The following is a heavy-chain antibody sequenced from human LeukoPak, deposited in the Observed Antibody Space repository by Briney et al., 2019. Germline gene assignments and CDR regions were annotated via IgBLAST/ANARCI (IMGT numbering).Heavy chain of an antibody. V-gene: IGHV4-59*01. CDR1: GGSLSNYF. D-gene: IGHD6-13*01. Sequence: SETLSLTCTVSGGSLSNYFWSWIRQPPGKGLEWIACVHYSEGTNYNPSLESRVTISFDTSKIQFSLELRSVTAADTAVYYCARDRRRDLVHAFDLWGQGTMVTVSS. CDR2: VHYSEGT. CDR3: ARDRRRDLVHAFDL. J-gene: IGHJ3*01.